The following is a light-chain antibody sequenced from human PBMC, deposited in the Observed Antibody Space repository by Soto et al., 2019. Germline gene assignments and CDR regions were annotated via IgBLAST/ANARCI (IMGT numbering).Light chain of an antibody. CDR1: SSNIGAGYD. V-gene: IGLV1-40*01. CDR3: QSYDSSLSGSV. CDR2: GNS. Sequence: QSVLTQPPSVSGAPGQRVTISCTGSSSNIGAGYDVHWYQQLPGTAPKLLIYGNSNRLSGVPDRFSGSKSGTSASLAITGLQAEDGADYYCQSYDSSLSGSVFGGGTKLTVL. J-gene: IGLJ2*01.